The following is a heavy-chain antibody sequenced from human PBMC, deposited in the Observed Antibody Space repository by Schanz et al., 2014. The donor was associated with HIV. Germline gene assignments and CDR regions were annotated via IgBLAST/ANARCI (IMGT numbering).Heavy chain of an antibody. CDR3: AKDVQLWSPWYFEL. J-gene: IGHJ2*01. D-gene: IGHD5-18*01. V-gene: IGHV3-23*04. CDR2: ISISGDVT. CDR1: GLTFSSSI. Sequence: VQLVESGGGVVQPGRSLRLSCTASGLTFSSSIMHWVRQAPGKGLEWVSGISISGDVTYYSDSVKGRFTISRDNSKNTLYLQMNSLRAEDTAVYYCAKDVQLWSPWYFELWGRGTLVTVSS.